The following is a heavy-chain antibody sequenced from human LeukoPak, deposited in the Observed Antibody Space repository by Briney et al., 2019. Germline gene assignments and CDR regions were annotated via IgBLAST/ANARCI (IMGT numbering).Heavy chain of an antibody. CDR1: GGSISSYY. Sequence: KASETLSLTCTVSGGSISSYYWSWIRQPAGKGLEWIGRIYTSGSTNYNPSLKSRVTMSVDTSKNQFSLKLSSVTAADTAVYYCARGRYYYDSRGGYYYYMDVWGKGTTVTVSS. V-gene: IGHV4-4*07. D-gene: IGHD3-22*01. CDR3: ARGRYYYDSRGGYYYYMDV. CDR2: IYTSGST. J-gene: IGHJ6*03.